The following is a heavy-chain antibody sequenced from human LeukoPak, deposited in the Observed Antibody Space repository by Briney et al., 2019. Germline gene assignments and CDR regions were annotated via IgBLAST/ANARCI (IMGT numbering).Heavy chain of an antibody. CDR3: ARVGYCSSTSCYPYYFDY. V-gene: IGHV1-18*01. CDR1: GYTFSSYG. D-gene: IGHD2-2*03. Sequence: ASVKVSCKASGYTFSSYGISWVRQAPGQGLEWMGWISAYNGNTNYAQKLQGRVTRTTDTSTTTAYMELRSLRSDDTAVYYCARVGYCSSTSCYPYYFDYWGQGALVTVSS. CDR2: ISAYNGNT. J-gene: IGHJ4*02.